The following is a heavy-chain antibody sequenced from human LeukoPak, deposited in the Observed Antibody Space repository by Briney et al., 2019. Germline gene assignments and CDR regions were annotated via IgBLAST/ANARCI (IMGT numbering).Heavy chain of an antibody. D-gene: IGHD1-26*01. V-gene: IGHV3-21*01. CDR2: ISSSSSYI. CDR1: GFTFSSYS. J-gene: IGHJ6*02. Sequence: PGGSLRLSCAASGFTFSSYSMTWVRQAPGKGLEWVSSISSSSSYIYYADSVKGRFTISRDNAKNSLYLQMNSLRAEDTAVYYCARAVGRWYTGSSSLPSNYYYYGMDVWGQGTTVTVSS. CDR3: ARAVGRWYTGSSSLPSNYYYYGMDV.